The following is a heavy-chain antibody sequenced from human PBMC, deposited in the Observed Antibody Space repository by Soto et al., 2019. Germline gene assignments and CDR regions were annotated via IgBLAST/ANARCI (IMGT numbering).Heavy chain of an antibody. D-gene: IGHD3-22*01. Sequence: QVQLVESGGGVVQPERSLRLSCVASGFTFNIYTMHWLRQAPGEGLEWVAVISGDGDRQYYADSVKGRFTISRDNSKNTLYLQMNSLRVGDTAVYYCARVFVPTDHYDPLGPWGQGTLVTVSS. CDR1: GFTFNIYT. J-gene: IGHJ5*02. CDR2: ISGDGDRQ. CDR3: ARVFVPTDHYDPLGP. V-gene: IGHV3-30-3*01.